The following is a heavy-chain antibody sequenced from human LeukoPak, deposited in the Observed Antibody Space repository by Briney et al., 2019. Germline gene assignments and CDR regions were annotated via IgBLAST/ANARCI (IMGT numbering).Heavy chain of an antibody. V-gene: IGHV4-4*07. Sequence: SETLSLTCTVSGGSISSYYWSWIRQPAGKGLEWIGRIYTSGSTNYNPSLKSRVTMSVDTSKNQFSLKLSSVTAADTALYYCARAFGYNWNAAFDIWGQGTMVTVSS. CDR1: GGSISSYY. CDR3: ARAFGYNWNAAFDI. D-gene: IGHD1-1*01. J-gene: IGHJ3*02. CDR2: IYTSGST.